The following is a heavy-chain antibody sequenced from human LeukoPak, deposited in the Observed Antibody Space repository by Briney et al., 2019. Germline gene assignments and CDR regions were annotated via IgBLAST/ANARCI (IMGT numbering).Heavy chain of an antibody. D-gene: IGHD2-2*02. CDR1: GGSFSGYY. J-gene: IGHJ5*02. Sequence: PSETLSLTCAVYGGSFSGYYWSWIRQPPGKGLEWIGEINHSGSTNYNPSLKSRVTISVDTSKNQFSLKLSSVTAADTAVYYCARGLSCGSSTSCHTFFSSWFDPWGQGTLVTVSS. V-gene: IGHV4-34*01. CDR3: ARGLSCGSSTSCHTFFSSWFDP. CDR2: INHSGST.